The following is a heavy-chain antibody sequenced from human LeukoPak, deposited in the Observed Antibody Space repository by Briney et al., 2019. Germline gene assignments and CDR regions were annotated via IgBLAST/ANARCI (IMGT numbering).Heavy chain of an antibody. CDR3: ARGPTSGWYYYYYMDV. CDR2: INNDGSRT. D-gene: IGHD6-19*01. Sequence: GGSLRLSCAASGFTFINYWMHWVRQAPGKGLVWVSDINNDGSRTSYADSVKGRFTISRDNAKNSLYLQMNSLRAEDTAVYYCARGPTSGWYYYYYMDVWGKGTTVTISS. J-gene: IGHJ6*03. CDR1: GFTFINYW. V-gene: IGHV3-74*01.